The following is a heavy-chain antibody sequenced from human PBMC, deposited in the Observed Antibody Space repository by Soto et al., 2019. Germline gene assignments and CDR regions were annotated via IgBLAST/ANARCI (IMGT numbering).Heavy chain of an antibody. Sequence: QVQLQESGPGLVKPSETLSLTCTVSGGSISSYYWSWIRQPPGKGLEWIGYIYYSGRTNYNPSLKSRVTISVDTSKNQFSLKLSSVTAADTAVYYCARREVAAYVFDIWGQGTMVTVSS. CDR3: ARREVAAYVFDI. D-gene: IGHD2-15*01. J-gene: IGHJ3*02. CDR2: IYYSGRT. V-gene: IGHV4-59*08. CDR1: GGSISSYY.